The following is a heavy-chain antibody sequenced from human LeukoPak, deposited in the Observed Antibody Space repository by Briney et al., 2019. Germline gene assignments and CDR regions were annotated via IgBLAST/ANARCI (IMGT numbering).Heavy chain of an antibody. V-gene: IGHV4-34*01. J-gene: IGHJ4*02. CDR2: INHSGST. D-gene: IGHD2-2*01. Sequence: SETLSLTCAVYGGSFSGYYWSWIRQPPGKGLEWIGEINHSGSTNYNPSLKSRVTISVDASKNQFSLKLSSVTAADTAVYYCARGKDVVVPALMGRYFDYWGQGTLVTVSS. CDR1: GGSFSGYY. CDR3: ARGKDVVVPALMGRYFDY.